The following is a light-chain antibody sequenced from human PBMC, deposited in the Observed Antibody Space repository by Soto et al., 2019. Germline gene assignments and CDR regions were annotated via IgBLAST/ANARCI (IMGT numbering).Light chain of an antibody. Sequence: EIVLTQSPGTLSLSPGERATLSCRASQSVGSSFLAWYQQKPGQAPRLLIYGASSRATGIPDRFSGSGSGTDFTLTISRLEPEDFAVYYFQQYGRSLTFGGGIKVEIK. CDR2: GAS. CDR3: QQYGRSLT. V-gene: IGKV3-20*01. CDR1: QSVGSSF. J-gene: IGKJ4*01.